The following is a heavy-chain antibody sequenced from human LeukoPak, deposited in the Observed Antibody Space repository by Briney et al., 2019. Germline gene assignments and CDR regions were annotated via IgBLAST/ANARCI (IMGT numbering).Heavy chain of an antibody. V-gene: IGHV4-39*07. CDR3: ARSCSGGSCYYYYGMDV. CDR2: GDYSGGT. CDR1: GDSFSSVTDY. Sequence: PSETLSLTCTVSGDSFSSVTDYWAWIRQPPGKGLEWIASGDYSGGTYYNPSLKSRVTISADTSKNQFSLELSSVTAADTAVYYCARSCSGGSCYYYYGMDVWGQGTTVTVSS. J-gene: IGHJ6*02. D-gene: IGHD2-15*01.